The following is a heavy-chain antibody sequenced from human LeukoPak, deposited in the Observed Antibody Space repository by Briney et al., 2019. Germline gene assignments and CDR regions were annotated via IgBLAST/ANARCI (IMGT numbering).Heavy chain of an antibody. D-gene: IGHD5-24*01. Sequence: GGSLRLSCAASGFTFSSYSMNWVRQAPGKGLEWVSSISSSSSYIYYADSVKGRFPISRDNAKNSLYLQMNSLRAEDTAVYYCARDSRDGYNEGAFDIWGQGTMVTVSS. J-gene: IGHJ3*02. CDR3: ARDSRDGYNEGAFDI. V-gene: IGHV3-21*01. CDR2: ISSSSSYI. CDR1: GFTFSSYS.